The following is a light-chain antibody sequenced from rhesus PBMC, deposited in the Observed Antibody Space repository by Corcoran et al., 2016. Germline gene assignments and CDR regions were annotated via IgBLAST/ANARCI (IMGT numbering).Light chain of an antibody. V-gene: IGKV1S12*01. Sequence: DIQMTQSPSALSASVGDRVTISCRASQNIYSNLAWYQQKPGKAPKVMIYAASRLQTGIPYRFSGSGDGTDFTLTISSLQPEDSAGYYCQHYYDSPYSFGQGTKVEI. CDR3: QHYYDSPYS. J-gene: IGKJ2*01. CDR1: QNIYSN. CDR2: AAS.